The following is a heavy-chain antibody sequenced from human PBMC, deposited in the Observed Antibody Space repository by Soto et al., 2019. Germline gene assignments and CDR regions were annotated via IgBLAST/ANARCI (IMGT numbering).Heavy chain of an antibody. CDR3: ARQYGDYVRCAFDI. V-gene: IGHV4-59*01. Sequence: QVQLRASGPGLVKPSETLSLTCTVSIGSISSYYWSWIRQPPGKGLEWIGYIYYSGSTNYNPSLRSLVTISVDTSKNQFSLKLSSVTAADTAVYCCARQYGDYVRCAFDIWGQGTMVTVSS. CDR2: IYYSGST. CDR1: IGSISSYY. D-gene: IGHD4-17*01. J-gene: IGHJ3*02.